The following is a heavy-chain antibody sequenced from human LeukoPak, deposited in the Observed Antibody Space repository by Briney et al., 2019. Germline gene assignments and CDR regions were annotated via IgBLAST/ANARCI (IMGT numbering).Heavy chain of an antibody. J-gene: IGHJ3*02. Sequence: GASVKVSCKASGYTFTSYGISWVRQAPGQGLEWMGWISAYNGNTNYAQKLQGRVTMTTDTSTSTAYMELRSLRSDDTAVYYCARGDSSGLVTDAFDIWGQGTMVTVSS. V-gene: IGHV1-18*01. D-gene: IGHD3-22*01. CDR2: ISAYNGNT. CDR1: GYTFTSYG. CDR3: ARGDSSGLVTDAFDI.